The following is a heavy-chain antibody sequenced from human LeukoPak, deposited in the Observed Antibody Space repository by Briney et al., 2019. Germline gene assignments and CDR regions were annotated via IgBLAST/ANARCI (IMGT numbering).Heavy chain of an antibody. Sequence: PGGSLRLFCAASGFTFSSYAMHWGRQAPGKGLEWVAVISYDGSNKYYADSVKGRFTISRDNSKNTLYLQMNSLRAEDTAVYYCARSPASSWYESLNIYYYYYYGMDVWGKGTTVTVSS. D-gene: IGHD6-13*01. CDR1: GFTFSSYA. CDR2: ISYDGSNK. CDR3: ARSPASSWYESLNIYYYYYYGMDV. J-gene: IGHJ6*04. V-gene: IGHV3-30*04.